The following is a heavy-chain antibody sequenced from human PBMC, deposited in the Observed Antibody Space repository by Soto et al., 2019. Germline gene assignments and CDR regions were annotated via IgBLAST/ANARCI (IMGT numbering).Heavy chain of an antibody. CDR3: ARPPGYISDWYYFDL. V-gene: IGHV1-8*01. CDR1: GDTFTTYD. Sequence: ASVKVSCKASGDTFTTYDINWVRQATGHGLEWMGWINPNSGNIGYAQRFQGRVTMTRDTAIRTAYMELSSLMSEDTAVYYCARPPGYISDWYYFDLWGQGTQVTVSS. J-gene: IGHJ4*02. D-gene: IGHD3-9*01. CDR2: INPNSGNI.